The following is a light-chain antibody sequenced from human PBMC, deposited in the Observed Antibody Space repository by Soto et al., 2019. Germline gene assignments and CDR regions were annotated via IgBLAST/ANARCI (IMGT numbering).Light chain of an antibody. CDR1: ENIGAW. J-gene: IGKJ1*01. CDR2: KAS. CDR3: LQDYNYPRT. Sequence: DIQMTQSPSTLSASVVDRVTITGLASENIGAWLAWYQQKPGKAPKLLIYKASSLESGVPSRFSGGGSGTEFTLTISSLQPDDFATYYCLQDYNYPRTFGQGTKVDIK. V-gene: IGKV1-5*03.